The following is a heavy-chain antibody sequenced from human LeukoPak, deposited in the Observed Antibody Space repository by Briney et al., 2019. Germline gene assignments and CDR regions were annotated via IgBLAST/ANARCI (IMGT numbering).Heavy chain of an antibody. J-gene: IGHJ3*02. CDR1: GFTFSGSA. CDR3: TTLEEMATITSAFDI. D-gene: IGHD5-24*01. CDR2: IRSKANTYAT. Sequence: GGSLRLSCAASGFTFSGSAIHWVRQASGKGLEWVGRIRSKANTYATAYAASVKGRFTISRDDSKNTLYLQMNSLKTEDTAVYYCTTLEEMATITSAFDIWGQGTMVTVSS. V-gene: IGHV3-73*01.